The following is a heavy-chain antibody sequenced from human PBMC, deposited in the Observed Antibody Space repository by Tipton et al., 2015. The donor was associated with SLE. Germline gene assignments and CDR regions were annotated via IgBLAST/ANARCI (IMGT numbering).Heavy chain of an antibody. Sequence: TLSLTCTISGGSISSSSYYWGWIRQPPGKGLEWIGSIYYSGSTYYNPSLKSRVTISVDTSKNQFSLKLSSVTAADTAVYYCARHGNQDYWGQRTLVTVSS. V-gene: IGHV4-39*01. J-gene: IGHJ4*02. D-gene: IGHD4-23*01. CDR1: GGSISSSSYY. CDR3: ARHGNQDY. CDR2: IYYSGST.